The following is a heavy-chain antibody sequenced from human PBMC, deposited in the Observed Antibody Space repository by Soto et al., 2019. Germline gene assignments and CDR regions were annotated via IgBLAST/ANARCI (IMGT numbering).Heavy chain of an antibody. CDR1: GYTFTGYY. Sequence: ASVKLSCKASGYTFTGYYSHWVRQAPGQGLEWMGWINPNSGGTNYAQKFQGWVTMTRDTSISTAYMELSRLRSDDTAVYYCARGPEAIYSSSWIDAFDIWGQGTMVT. CDR2: INPNSGGT. V-gene: IGHV1-2*04. CDR3: ARGPEAIYSSSWIDAFDI. D-gene: IGHD6-13*01. J-gene: IGHJ3*02.